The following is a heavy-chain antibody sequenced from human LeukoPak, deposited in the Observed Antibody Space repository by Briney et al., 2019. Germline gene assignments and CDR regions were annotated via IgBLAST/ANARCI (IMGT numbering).Heavy chain of an antibody. D-gene: IGHD5-24*01. J-gene: IGHJ4*02. V-gene: IGHV3-7*04. Sequence: PGGSLRLSCAASKFTFSNYRMIWVRQAPGKGLEWVANIKHDGTETNYVDSVKGRFTISRDNAKKSLYLQMNSLRAEDSAVYYCATDRDGYRKNWYRFHYWGQGTLVAVSS. CDR1: KFTFSNYR. CDR2: IKHDGTET. CDR3: ATDRDGYRKNWYRFHY.